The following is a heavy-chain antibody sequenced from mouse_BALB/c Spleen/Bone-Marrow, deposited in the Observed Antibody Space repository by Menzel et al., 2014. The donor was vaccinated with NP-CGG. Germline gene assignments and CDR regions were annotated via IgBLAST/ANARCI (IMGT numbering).Heavy chain of an antibody. Sequence: QVQLQQSGPGLVAPSQSLSITCTVSGFSLTAYGVNWVRQPPGKGLEWLGMIWTNGITDYNSALKSRLSISEDNSKSQVFLEMTSLQTDDTAKHYCARAYYGPVVWYFDVWGAGTTVTVSS. CDR3: ARAYYGPVVWYFDV. CDR1: GFSLTAYG. V-gene: IGHV2-6-7*01. CDR2: IWTNGIT. J-gene: IGHJ1*01. D-gene: IGHD1-1*01.